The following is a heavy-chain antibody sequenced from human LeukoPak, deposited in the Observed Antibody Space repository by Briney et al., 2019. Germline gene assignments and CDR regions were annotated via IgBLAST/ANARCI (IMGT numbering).Heavy chain of an antibody. CDR3: ARKRSRFLVNWFDP. CDR2: ISGSGGST. J-gene: IGHJ5*02. Sequence: GGSLRLSCAASGFTFSSYAMSWVRQAPGKGLEWVSAISGSGGSTYYADSVKGRFTISRDNSKNTLYLQMNSLRAEDTAVYYCARKRSRFLVNWFDPWGQGTLVTVSS. D-gene: IGHD3-3*01. V-gene: IGHV3-23*01. CDR1: GFTFSSYA.